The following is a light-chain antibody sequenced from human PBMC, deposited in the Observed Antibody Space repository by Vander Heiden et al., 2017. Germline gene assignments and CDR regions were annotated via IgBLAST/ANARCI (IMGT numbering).Light chain of an antibody. V-gene: IGKV3-20*01. J-gene: IGKJ4*01. CDR1: QSVSSSY. CDR3: QQYGSSPALT. CDR2: GAS. Sequence: ESVLTQSPGTLSLSPGERATPSCRGSQSVSSSYLAWYQQKPGQAPRLLIYGASSRATGIPDRFSGSGSGTDFTLTISRLEPEDFAVYYCQQYGSSPALTFGGGTKVEIK.